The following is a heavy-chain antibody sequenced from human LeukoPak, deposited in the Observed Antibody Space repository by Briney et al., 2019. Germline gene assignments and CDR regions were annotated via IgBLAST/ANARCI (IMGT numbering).Heavy chain of an antibody. CDR3: AKGSGPYYFDY. J-gene: IGHJ4*02. V-gene: IGHV3-23*01. CDR1: GFTFSSYG. D-gene: IGHD3-10*01. Sequence: GGSLRLSCADSGFTFSSYGLSWVRQAPGEGREWVSAISGSGVSTYYAVPLKGRFTISRDNSKNTLYLQLNSLRAEDTAVYYCAKGSGPYYFDYWGQGTLVTVSP. CDR2: ISGSGVST.